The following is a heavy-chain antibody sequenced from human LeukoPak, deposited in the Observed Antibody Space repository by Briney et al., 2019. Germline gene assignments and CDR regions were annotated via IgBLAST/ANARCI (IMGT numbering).Heavy chain of an antibody. CDR2: ISGGGGST. Sequence: PGGSLRLSCAASGFTFDDYAMHWVRQAPGKGLEWVSLISGGGGSTYYADSVKGRFTISRDNSKNSLYLQMNSLRTEDTASYYCAKDRSYYYDSSGYYRENYFDYWGQGTLVTVSS. J-gene: IGHJ4*02. CDR1: GFTFDDYA. V-gene: IGHV3-43*02. CDR3: AKDRSYYYDSSGYYRENYFDY. D-gene: IGHD3-22*01.